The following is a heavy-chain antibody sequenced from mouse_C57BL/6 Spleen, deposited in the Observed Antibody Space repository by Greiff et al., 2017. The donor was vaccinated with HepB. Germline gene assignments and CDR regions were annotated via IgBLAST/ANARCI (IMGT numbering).Heavy chain of an antibody. J-gene: IGHJ3*01. CDR1: GYTFTSYW. CDR3: ARFGDGGYSPFAY. D-gene: IGHD2-3*01. Sequence: VQLQQSGTELVKPGASVKLSCKASGYTFTSYWMHWVKQRPGQGLEWIGNINPSNGGTNYNEKFKSKATLTVDKSSSTAYMQLRSLTSEDSAVYYCARFGDGGYSPFAYWGQGTLVTVSA. V-gene: IGHV1-53*01. CDR2: INPSNGGT.